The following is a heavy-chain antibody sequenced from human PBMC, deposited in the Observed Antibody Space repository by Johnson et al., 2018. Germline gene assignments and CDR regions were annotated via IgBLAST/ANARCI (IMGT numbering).Heavy chain of an antibody. D-gene: IGHD3-16*01. CDR2: TYYRSKWSN. J-gene: IGHJ6*03. V-gene: IGHV6-1*01. CDR1: GDSVSSNSAA. Sequence: QVQLRQAGPGLVEPSQTLSLTCAISGDSVSSNSAAWHWIRQSPSRGLEWLGRTYYRSKWSNDYAVSMKSRITINPDTSKNQFSLQLNTVTPEDTAVYYCAREGGYYYYIDVWGKGTTVTVSS. CDR3: AREGGYYYYIDV.